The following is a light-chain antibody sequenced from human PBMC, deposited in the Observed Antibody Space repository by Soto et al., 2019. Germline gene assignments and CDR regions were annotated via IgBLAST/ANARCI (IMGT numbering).Light chain of an antibody. V-gene: IGLV2-14*02. CDR2: EGT. CDR1: NNDVGVYNF. CDR3: GSYTSTDTPFV. Sequence: QSALAQPASVSGSPGQSITISCTGTNNDVGVYNFVSWYQQYPGKAPKLMIYEGTKRPSGVSTRFSGSKSDSAASLTISGLQAEDEADYYCGSYTSTDTPFVFGTGTKVTVL. J-gene: IGLJ1*01.